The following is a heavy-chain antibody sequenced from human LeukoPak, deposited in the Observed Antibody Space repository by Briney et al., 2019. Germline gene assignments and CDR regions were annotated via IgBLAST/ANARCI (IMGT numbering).Heavy chain of an antibody. CDR2: IYTGGDT. V-gene: IGHV3-66*01. CDR1: GFTVNSAY. D-gene: IGHD3-3*01. J-gene: IGHJ4*02. Sequence: GESLKISCAASGFTVNSAYMTWVRLAPGKGLEWVSVIYTGGDTYYADSVKGRFTISRDNSKNTVYLQMNSLRAEDTAVYYCARVQAIFQNFDYWGQGTLVTVSS. CDR3: ARVQAIFQNFDY.